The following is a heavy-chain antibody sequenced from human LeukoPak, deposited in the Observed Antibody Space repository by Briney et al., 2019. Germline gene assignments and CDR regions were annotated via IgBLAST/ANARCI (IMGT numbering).Heavy chain of an antibody. CDR1: GFTFSSYS. J-gene: IGHJ4*02. Sequence: GGSLRLSCAASGFTFSSYSMNWVRQAPGKGLEWVSYISSSSSTIYYADSVKGRFTISRDNAKNSLYLQMNSLRAEDTAVYYCARDLHSYGYWGQGTLVTVSS. V-gene: IGHV3-48*01. CDR2: ISSSSSTI. CDR3: ARDLHSYGY. D-gene: IGHD5-18*01.